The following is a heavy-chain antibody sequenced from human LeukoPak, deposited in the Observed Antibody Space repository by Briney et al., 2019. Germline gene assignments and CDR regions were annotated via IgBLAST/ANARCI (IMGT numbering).Heavy chain of an antibody. D-gene: IGHD3-22*01. Sequence: ASVKVSRKTSGYTFTDYYVHWVQQAPGKGLGWMGRVDPEDGKTIYAENFQGRVTISADTSTDTAFMELSSRRSEDTAVYYCATGYSSGYSDYWGQGTLVTVSS. J-gene: IGHJ4*02. CDR2: VDPEDGKT. V-gene: IGHV1-69-2*01. CDR1: GYTFTDYY. CDR3: ATGYSSGYSDY.